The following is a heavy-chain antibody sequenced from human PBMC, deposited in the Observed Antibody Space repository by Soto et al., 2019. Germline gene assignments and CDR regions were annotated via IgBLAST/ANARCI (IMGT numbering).Heavy chain of an antibody. CDR3: AADPVIQQTHDY. D-gene: IGHD3-16*02. CDR2: IVVGSGNT. Sequence: SVKVCCKASGFTFTSSAVQWVRQARGQRLEWIGWIVVGSGNTNYAQKFQERVTITRDMSTSTAYMELSSLRSEDTAVYYCAADPVIQQTHDYWGQGTLVTVPS. CDR1: GFTFTSSA. J-gene: IGHJ4*02. V-gene: IGHV1-58*01.